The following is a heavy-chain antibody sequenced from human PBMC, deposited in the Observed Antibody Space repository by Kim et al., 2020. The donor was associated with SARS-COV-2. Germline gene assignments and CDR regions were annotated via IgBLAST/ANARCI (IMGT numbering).Heavy chain of an antibody. V-gene: IGHV1-24*01. CDR3: ATDLGLVSSSWYGAFDI. Sequence: ASVKVSCKVSGYTLTELSMHWVRQAHGKGLEWMGGFDPEDGETIYAQKFQGRVTMTEDTSTDTAYMELSSLRSEDTAVYYCATDLGLVSSSWYGAFDIWGQGTMVTVSS. CDR2: FDPEDGET. J-gene: IGHJ3*02. CDR1: GYTLTELS. D-gene: IGHD6-13*01.